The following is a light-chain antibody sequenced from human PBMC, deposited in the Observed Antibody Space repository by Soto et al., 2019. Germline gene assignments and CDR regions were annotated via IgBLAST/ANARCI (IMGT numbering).Light chain of an antibody. Sequence: QSALTQPASVSGSPGQSITISCTGTSSDVGGYDSVSWYQQHPGKAPKLMILDVTTRPSGISNRFSGSRSGNTASLTISGLQAEDEADYYCSSYTSSSLEVFGGGTKLTVL. CDR3: SSYTSSSLEV. CDR1: SSDVGGYDS. CDR2: DVT. V-gene: IGLV2-14*03. J-gene: IGLJ3*02.